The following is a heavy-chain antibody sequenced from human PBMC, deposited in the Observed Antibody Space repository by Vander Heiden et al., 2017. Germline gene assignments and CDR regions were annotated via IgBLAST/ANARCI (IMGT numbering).Heavy chain of an antibody. D-gene: IGHD2-15*01. CDR2: IYYSGST. V-gene: IGHV4-39*01. CDR1: GGSTSSSSYY. Sequence: QLPLQESGPGLVKPSETLSLTCTVSGGSTSSSSYYWGWIRQPPGKGLEWIGSIYYSGSTYYNPSLKSRVTISVDTSKNQFSLKLSSVTAADTAVYYCARLETAAGFDYWGQGTLVTVSS. CDR3: ARLETAAGFDY. J-gene: IGHJ4*02.